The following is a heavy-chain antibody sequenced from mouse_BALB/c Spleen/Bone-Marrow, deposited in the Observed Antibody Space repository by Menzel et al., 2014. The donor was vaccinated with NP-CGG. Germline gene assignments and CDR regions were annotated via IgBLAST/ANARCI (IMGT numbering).Heavy chain of an antibody. J-gene: IGHJ3*01. CDR1: GYTFTSYY. Sequence: QVQLQQSGPELVKPGASVRISYKASGYTFTSYYIHWVKQRPGQGLEWIGWIYSGNVNTKYNEKFKDKATLTADKSSSTVYMELSRLTSEDSAVYFCARHEERFITTAAWFAYWGQGTLVTVSA. CDR2: IYSGNVNT. D-gene: IGHD1-2*01. V-gene: IGHV1S56*01. CDR3: ARHEERFITTAAWFAY.